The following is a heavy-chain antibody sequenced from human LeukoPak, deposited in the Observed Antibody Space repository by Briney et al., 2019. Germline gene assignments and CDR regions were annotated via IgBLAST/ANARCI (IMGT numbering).Heavy chain of an antibody. V-gene: IGHV3-30*02. CDR2: IRYDGTNE. CDR1: GFKFNTYG. CDR3: ARRVGPSPMIDY. Sequence: PGGSLRLSCVASGFKFNTYGMHWVRQAPGRGLEWVAIIRYDGTNENYADSVKGRFTISRDDSENTLYLQMNNVRVEDTALYYCARRVGPSPMIDYWGQGTLVTVSS. D-gene: IGHD1-26*01. J-gene: IGHJ4*02.